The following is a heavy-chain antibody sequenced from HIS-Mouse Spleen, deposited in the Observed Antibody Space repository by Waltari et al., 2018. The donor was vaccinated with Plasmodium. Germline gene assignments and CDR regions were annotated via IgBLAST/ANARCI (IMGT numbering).Heavy chain of an antibody. CDR3: ARGRWNHAFDI. D-gene: IGHD1-1*01. Sequence: EVQLVESGGGLVQPGGSLRLSCAASGFTFSSYDMHWVRQATGKGLEWVSGIGTAGDTYYPGSVKGRFTISRENAKNSLYLKMNSLRAGETAVYYCARGRWNHAFDIWGQGTMVTVSS. CDR2: IGTAGDT. V-gene: IGHV3-13*01. CDR1: GFTFSSYD. J-gene: IGHJ3*02.